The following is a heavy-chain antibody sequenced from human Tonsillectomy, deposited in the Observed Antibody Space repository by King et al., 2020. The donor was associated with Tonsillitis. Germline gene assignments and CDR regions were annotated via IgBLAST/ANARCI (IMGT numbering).Heavy chain of an antibody. CDR1: GGTFSSHA. V-gene: IGHV1-69*09. Sequence: QLVQSGAEVKKPGSSVKVSCKVSGGTFSSHAITWVRQAPGQGLEWMGRIIPIIGIGNYAQKFQGRVTITADKSTSTAYMELSSLRSDDTAVYYCARGLYVSSGFILGFWGQGTLVTVSS. CDR2: IIPIIGIG. CDR3: ARGLYVSSGFILGF. D-gene: IGHD3-22*01. J-gene: IGHJ4*02.